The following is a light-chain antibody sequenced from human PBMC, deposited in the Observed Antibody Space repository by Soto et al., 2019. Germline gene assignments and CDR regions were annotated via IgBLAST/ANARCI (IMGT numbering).Light chain of an antibody. CDR2: GAS. V-gene: IGKV3-20*01. CDR1: QTVSTNY. J-gene: IGKJ1*01. CDR3: QQYGSSPPT. Sequence: EVVLTQSPGTLSLSPGERATLSCRASQTVSTNYLAWYQRKPGQAPRLLIYGASSRATDIPRRFSGSGSGTDFTITITRLEPEDFAVYFCQQYGSSPPTFGQGTKVEIK.